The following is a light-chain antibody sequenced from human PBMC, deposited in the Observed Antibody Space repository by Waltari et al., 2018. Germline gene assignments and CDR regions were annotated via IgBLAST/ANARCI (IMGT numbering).Light chain of an antibody. CDR3: QHRSNWHA. Sequence: EIVLTQSPATLSLSPGERATLSCRASESIGRYLAWYQQKPGQAPRLLIYDASNRATGIPVRFTGSGSGTDFTLAISSLETDDFALYYCQHRSNWHAFGQGTRLESK. J-gene: IGKJ5*01. CDR2: DAS. CDR1: ESIGRY. V-gene: IGKV3D-11*02.